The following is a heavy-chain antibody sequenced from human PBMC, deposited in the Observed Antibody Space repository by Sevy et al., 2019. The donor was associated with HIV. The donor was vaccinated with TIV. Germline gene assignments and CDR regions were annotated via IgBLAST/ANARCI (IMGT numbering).Heavy chain of an antibody. CDR3: SRDPIILLVVTDGKDV. V-gene: IGHV3-15*01. Sequence: GGSLRLSCAASGFSFSHAWMTWVRQAPGKGLEWVGRIKSKPDGGTTDYGAPVKGRFTISKDDSKNTLYLQMNSLKTEDTGIYYCSRDPIILLVVTDGKDVWGQGTTVTVSS. CDR2: IKSKPDGGTT. J-gene: IGHJ6*02. CDR1: GFSFSHAW. D-gene: IGHD2-8*02.